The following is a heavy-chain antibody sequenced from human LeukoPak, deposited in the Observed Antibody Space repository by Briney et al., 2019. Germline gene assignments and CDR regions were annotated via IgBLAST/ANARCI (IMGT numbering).Heavy chain of an antibody. CDR1: GFIFDDYA. V-gene: IGHV3-9*01. J-gene: IGHJ5*02. CDR2: VSWNSGSI. CDR3: TKDKPPRSSGWYGWFDP. D-gene: IGHD6-19*01. Sequence: GGSLRLSCAASGFIFDDYAMHWVRQAPGKGLEWVSGVSWNSGSIGYAVSVKGRFTISRDNAKNSLYLQMNSLRAEDTALYYCTKDKPPRSSGWYGWFDPWGQGTLVTVSS.